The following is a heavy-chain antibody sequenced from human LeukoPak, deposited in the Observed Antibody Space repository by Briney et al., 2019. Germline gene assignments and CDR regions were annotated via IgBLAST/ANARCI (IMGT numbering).Heavy chain of an antibody. CDR1: GYSISSGYY. D-gene: IGHD3-22*01. Sequence: SETLSLTCTVSGYSISSGYYWGWIRQPQGKGLEWIGSIYHSGSTNYNPSLKSRVTISVDTSKNQFSLKLSSVTAADTAVYYCARVSGYYYDSSGYYYRVYYYYYMDVWGKGTTVTVSS. CDR3: ARVSGYYYDSSGYYYRVYYYYYMDV. V-gene: IGHV4-38-2*02. CDR2: IYHSGST. J-gene: IGHJ6*03.